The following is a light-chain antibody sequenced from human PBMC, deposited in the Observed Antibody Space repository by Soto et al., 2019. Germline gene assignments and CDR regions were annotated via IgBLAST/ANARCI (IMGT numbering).Light chain of an antibody. CDR3: QQYNGYAT. CDR1: QNIGSW. Sequence: DIQMTQSPSTLSASVGDRVTITCRASQNIGSWLAWYQQKPGKAPKLLMYKASSLESGVPSRFSGSGSGTEFTLTISSLQPDDFATYYCQQYNGYATFGQGTKLEI. CDR2: KAS. J-gene: IGKJ2*01. V-gene: IGKV1-5*03.